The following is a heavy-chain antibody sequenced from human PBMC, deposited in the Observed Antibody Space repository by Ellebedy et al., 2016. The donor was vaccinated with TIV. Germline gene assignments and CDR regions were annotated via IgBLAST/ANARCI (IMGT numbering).Heavy chain of an antibody. D-gene: IGHD2-21*02. Sequence: PGGSLRLSCAASGFTFSSYAMHWVRQAPGRGLAWVAIISYDGSNKYYANSVKGRFTISRDNSKNTTYLQMNSLRAEDTAVYYCAREHSVVVTANAFDIWGQGTMVTVSS. CDR1: GFTFSSYA. V-gene: IGHV3-30-3*01. CDR3: AREHSVVVTANAFDI. CDR2: ISYDGSNK. J-gene: IGHJ3*02.